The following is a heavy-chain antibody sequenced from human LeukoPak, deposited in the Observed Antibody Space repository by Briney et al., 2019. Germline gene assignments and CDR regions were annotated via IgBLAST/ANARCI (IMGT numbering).Heavy chain of an antibody. CDR3: ARFSPRAMGNYLDF. Sequence: TSETLSLTCAVSGGSISSGSYSWSWIRQPPGKGLEWIGYIYPRGSTYYNPSLKSRVILSLDKSANQFSLNLSPVTAADTAVYYCARFSPRAMGNYLDFWGQGTLVTVSS. CDR1: GGSISSGSYS. CDR2: IYPRGST. J-gene: IGHJ4*02. D-gene: IGHD7-27*01. V-gene: IGHV4-30-2*01.